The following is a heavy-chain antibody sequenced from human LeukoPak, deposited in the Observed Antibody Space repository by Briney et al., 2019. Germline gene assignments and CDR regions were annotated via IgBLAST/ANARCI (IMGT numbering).Heavy chain of an antibody. CDR1: NYSISSGYY. CDR3: ARGLVGATYDY. D-gene: IGHD1-26*01. J-gene: IGHJ4*02. CDR2: IYHSGST. V-gene: IGHV4-38-2*01. Sequence: PSETLSLTCAVSNYSISSGYYWGWIRQPPGNRLEWIASIYHSGSTYYNQSLKSRITISVDTSKNQFSLRLSSVTAADTAVYYCARGLVGATYDYWGQGTLVTVSS.